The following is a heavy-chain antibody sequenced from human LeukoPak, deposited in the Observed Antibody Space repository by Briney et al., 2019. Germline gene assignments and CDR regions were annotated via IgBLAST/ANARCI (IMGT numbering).Heavy chain of an antibody. CDR1: GGTFSSYA. V-gene: IGHV1-69*05. J-gene: IGHJ4*02. Sequence: ASVKVSCKASGGTFSSYAISWVRQAPGQGLEWMGRIIPIFGTANYAQKFQGGVTITTDESTSTAYMELSSLRSEDTAVYYCARGSEHMVRGVYFDYWGQGTLVTVSS. D-gene: IGHD3-10*01. CDR3: ARGSEHMVRGVYFDY. CDR2: IIPIFGTA.